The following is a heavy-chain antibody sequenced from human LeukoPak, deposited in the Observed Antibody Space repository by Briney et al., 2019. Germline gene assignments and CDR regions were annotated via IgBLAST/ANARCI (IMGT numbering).Heavy chain of an antibody. J-gene: IGHJ4*02. V-gene: IGHV3-66*01. CDR3: ARVEDYDILTGFDY. D-gene: IGHD3-9*01. CDR1: GFTVSSNY. CDR2: IYSGGTT. Sequence: GGSLRLSCAASGFTVSSNYMSWVRQAPGKGLEWVSIIYSGGTTHYADSVKGRFTISRDNSKNTLYFQMNSLRAEDTAVYYCARVEDYDILTGFDYWGQGTLVTVSS.